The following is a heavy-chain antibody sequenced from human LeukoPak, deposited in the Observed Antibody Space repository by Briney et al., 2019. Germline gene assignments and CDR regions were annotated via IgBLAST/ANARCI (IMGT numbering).Heavy chain of an antibody. D-gene: IGHD2-2*01. CDR1: GYTFTSYG. Sequence: GASVKVSCKASGYTFTSYGISWVRQAPGQGLEWMGWISAYNGNTNYAQKLQGRVTMTTDTSTSTAYMELRSLRSDDTAVYYCARQRYCSSTSCYPAHYYYMDVWGKGTTVTVSS. V-gene: IGHV1-18*01. J-gene: IGHJ6*03. CDR2: ISAYNGNT. CDR3: ARQRYCSSTSCYPAHYYYMDV.